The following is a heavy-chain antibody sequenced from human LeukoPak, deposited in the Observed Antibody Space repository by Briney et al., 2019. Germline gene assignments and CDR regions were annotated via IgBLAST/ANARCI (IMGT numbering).Heavy chain of an antibody. CDR3: AKDWIQFNRVFDCFDS. CDR2: IGNTET. Sequence: GGSLRLSCATSGFPFETNAMSWVRQAPGKGLEWVATIGNTETFYADYVTGRFTISRDNSKNTVNLQMNRLRVEDTAIYYCAKDWIQFNRVFDCFDSWGQGTLVTVSS. CDR1: GFPFETNA. V-gene: IGHV3-23*01. J-gene: IGHJ4*02. D-gene: IGHD5-18*01.